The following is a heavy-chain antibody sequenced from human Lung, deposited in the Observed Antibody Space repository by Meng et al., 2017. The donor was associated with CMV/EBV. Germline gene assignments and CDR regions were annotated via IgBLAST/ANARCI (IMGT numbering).Heavy chain of an antibody. CDR3: VKDDTSGWGDY. D-gene: IGHD2-2*01. CDR1: GFTFSSYA. J-gene: IGHJ4*02. Sequence: GGSLRLSCAASGFTFSSYAMSWVRRAPGKGLEWVSVFYRGDFGTNYVDSVKGRFTISKDYSSNTLYLQMNSLRVEDTAVYYCVKDDTSGWGDYWGQGTLVTVSS. V-gene: IGHV3-23*03. CDR2: FYRGDFGT.